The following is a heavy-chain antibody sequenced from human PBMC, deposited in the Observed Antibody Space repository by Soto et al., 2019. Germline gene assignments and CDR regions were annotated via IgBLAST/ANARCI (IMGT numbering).Heavy chain of an antibody. CDR2: IIPIFGTA. CDR1: GGTFSSYA. CDR3: AREGSYYWGLGV. J-gene: IGHJ6*02. V-gene: IGHV1-69*12. Sequence: QVQLVQSGAEVKKPGSSVKVSCKASGGTFSSYAISWVRQAPGQGLEWMGGIIPIFGTANYAQKFQGRVTITADEPRGTGNRGLGSRRSEDTEGYDSAREGSYYWGLGVGGQATTVTASS.